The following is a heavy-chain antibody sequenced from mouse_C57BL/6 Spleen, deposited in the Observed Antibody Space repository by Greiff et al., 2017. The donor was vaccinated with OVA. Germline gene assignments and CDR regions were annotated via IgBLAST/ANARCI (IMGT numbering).Heavy chain of an antibody. J-gene: IGHJ3*01. CDR3: ARSDGYPFAY. CDR1: GFTFSDYG. V-gene: IGHV5-17*01. D-gene: IGHD2-3*01. Sequence: DVMLVESGGGLVKPGGSLKLSCAASGFTFSDYGMHWVRQAPEKGLEWVAYISSGSSTIYYADTVKGRFTISRDNAKNTLFLQMTSLRSEDTAMYYCARSDGYPFAYWGQGTLVTVSA. CDR2: ISSGSSTI.